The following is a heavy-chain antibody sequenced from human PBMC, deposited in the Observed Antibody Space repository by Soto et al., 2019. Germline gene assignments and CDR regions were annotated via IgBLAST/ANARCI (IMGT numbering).Heavy chain of an antibody. Sequence: QVQLVQSGAEVKKPGASVKVSCKASGYTFTGYYMHWVRQAPGQGLEWMGWINPNNGGTNYAQKFQGRVTMTRDTSISTAYMELSSLRSDDTAVYYCARPYDNSGYYYCDDWGQGTLVTVSS. J-gene: IGHJ4*02. D-gene: IGHD3-22*01. CDR1: GYTFTGYY. CDR2: INPNNGGT. CDR3: ARPYDNSGYYYCDD. V-gene: IGHV1-2*02.